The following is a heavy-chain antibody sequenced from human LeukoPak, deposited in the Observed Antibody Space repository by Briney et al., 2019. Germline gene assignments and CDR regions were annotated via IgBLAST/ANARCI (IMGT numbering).Heavy chain of an antibody. V-gene: IGHV3-23*01. D-gene: IGHD3-22*01. CDR3: AKGDSSGYYVLDY. Sequence: GGSLRLSCTASGFTFSNYAMSWVRQAPGKGLEWVSVISGSGGSRYYADSVKGRFTISRDNSKSTLYLQMNSLRAEDTAVYYCAKGDSSGYYVLDYWGQGTLVTVSS. CDR1: GFTFSNYA. J-gene: IGHJ4*02. CDR2: ISGSGGSR.